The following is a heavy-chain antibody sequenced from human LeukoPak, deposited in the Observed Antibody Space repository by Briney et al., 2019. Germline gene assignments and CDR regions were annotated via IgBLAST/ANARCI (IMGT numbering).Heavy chain of an antibody. CDR3: ARGVEPLAANTLAY. J-gene: IGHJ4*02. CDR1: GFIFSKSA. V-gene: IGHV3-23*01. Sequence: PGGSLRLSCAASGFIFSKSAMSWVRQAPGKGLEWVSGLSSGGDSTGYAASVKGRFTISRDNSKNTLYLQMNSLSTEDTAVYYCARGVEPLAANTLAYWGQGTLVTVSS. D-gene: IGHD1-14*01. CDR2: LSSGGDST.